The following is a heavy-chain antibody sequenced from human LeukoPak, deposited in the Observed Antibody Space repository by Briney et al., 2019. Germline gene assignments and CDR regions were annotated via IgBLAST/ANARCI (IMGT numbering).Heavy chain of an antibody. CDR2: MYDREST. V-gene: IGHV4-39*01. CDR3: ARHGRDDYNYGPVVYY. CDR1: GGSISSSSYY. J-gene: IGHJ4*02. D-gene: IGHD5-24*01. Sequence: ASETLSLTCTVSGGSISSSSYYWGWIRQSPGKGLEWIGCMYDRESTYYNPSLKSRVTLSVDTPKNQFSLKLSSVTAADTAVYYCARHGRDDYNYGPVVYYWGQGTLVTVSS.